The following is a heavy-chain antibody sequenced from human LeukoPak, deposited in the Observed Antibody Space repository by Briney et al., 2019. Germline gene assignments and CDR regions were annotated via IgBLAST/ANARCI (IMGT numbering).Heavy chain of an antibody. CDR2: INPNTGAT. D-gene: IGHD2/OR15-2a*01. Sequence: GASVGVSCKASGYTFTDYYLHWVRQAPGQGLEWMGWINPNTGATNYAQKFQGRVSMSRNTSISTAYMDLYSLRSDDTAVYYCRSGDLSPLDYWGQGTLVTVSS. J-gene: IGHJ4*02. V-gene: IGHV1-2*02. CDR3: RSGDLSPLDY. CDR1: GYTFTDYY.